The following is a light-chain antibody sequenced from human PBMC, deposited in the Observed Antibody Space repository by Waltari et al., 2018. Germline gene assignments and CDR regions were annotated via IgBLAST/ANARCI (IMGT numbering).Light chain of an antibody. CDR2: QVG. CDR1: NLGDKY. V-gene: IGLV3-1*01. Sequence: SYALTQPPSVSVSPGQSATITCSGDNLGDKYASWYQQRPVQSPVLVILQVGMRPSGIPERFSGANSGNTSTLTISETQAMDEADYYCQTWDSSAGVFGGGTKLTVL. CDR3: QTWDSSAGV. J-gene: IGLJ3*02.